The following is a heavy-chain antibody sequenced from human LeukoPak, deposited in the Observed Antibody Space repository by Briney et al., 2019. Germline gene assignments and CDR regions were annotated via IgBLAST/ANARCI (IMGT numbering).Heavy chain of an antibody. CDR3: AADLTASSTRRFDP. CDR1: GFTFTSSA. J-gene: IGHJ5*02. V-gene: IGHV1-58*01. Sequence: GTSVKVSCKASGFTFTSSAVQWVRQARGQRLEWIGWIVVGSGNTNYAQKFQERVTITRDMSTSTDYMELSSLRSEDTAVYYCAADLTASSTRRFDPWGQGTLVTVSS. D-gene: IGHD2-2*01. CDR2: IVVGSGNT.